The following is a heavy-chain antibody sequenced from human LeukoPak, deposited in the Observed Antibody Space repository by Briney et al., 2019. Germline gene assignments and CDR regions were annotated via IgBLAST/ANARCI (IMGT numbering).Heavy chain of an antibody. Sequence: SETLSLTCIVSGGSISSYYWSWIRQPPGKGVEWIGYIYYSGSTNYNPSLKSRVTISVDTSKNQFSLKLSSVTAADTAVYYCARTYSGHYFDYWGQGTLVTVSS. CDR1: GGSISSYY. CDR3: ARTYSGHYFDY. J-gene: IGHJ4*02. D-gene: IGHD4-11*01. CDR2: IYYSGST. V-gene: IGHV4-59*01.